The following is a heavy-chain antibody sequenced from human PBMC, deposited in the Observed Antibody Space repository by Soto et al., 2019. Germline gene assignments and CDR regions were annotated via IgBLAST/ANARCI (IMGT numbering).Heavy chain of an antibody. CDR2: INHSGST. Sequence: SETLSLTCAVYGGSFSGYYWSWIRQPPGKGLEWIGEINHSGSTNYNPSLKSRVTISVDTSKNQFSLKLSSVTAADTAVYYCARGFGYCSSTSCYGGNWFDPWGQGTLVTSPQ. V-gene: IGHV4-34*01. D-gene: IGHD2-2*01. CDR3: ARGFGYCSSTSCYGGNWFDP. CDR1: GGSFSGYY. J-gene: IGHJ5*02.